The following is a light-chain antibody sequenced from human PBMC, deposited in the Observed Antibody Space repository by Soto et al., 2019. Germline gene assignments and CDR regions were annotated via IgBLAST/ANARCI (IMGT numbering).Light chain of an antibody. CDR3: GTWDTSLSAGL. V-gene: IGLV1-51*01. CDR1: NSNIGNNY. CDR2: DNN. Sequence: QSVLTQPPSVSAAPGQKVTISCSGSNSNIGNNYVSWYQQLPGTAPKLLIYDNNRRPSGIPDRFSGSKSGTSATLDITGLQTGDEADYYCGTWDTSLSAGLFGGGTKLTVL. J-gene: IGLJ3*02.